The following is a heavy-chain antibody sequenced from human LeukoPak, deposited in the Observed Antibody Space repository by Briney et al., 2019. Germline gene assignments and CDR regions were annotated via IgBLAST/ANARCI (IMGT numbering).Heavy chain of an antibody. V-gene: IGHV3-53*01. D-gene: IGHD3-16*01. Sequence: PGGSLRLSCAASEFTISSSYMTWVRQAPGKGLEWVSVIYSAGSAFYADSVQGRFTISRDNSKNTLYLQMDSLRGEDTAVYYCARHGGINEGPSWGQGTLVTVSS. J-gene: IGHJ5*02. CDR2: IYSAGSA. CDR1: EFTISSSY. CDR3: ARHGGINEGPS.